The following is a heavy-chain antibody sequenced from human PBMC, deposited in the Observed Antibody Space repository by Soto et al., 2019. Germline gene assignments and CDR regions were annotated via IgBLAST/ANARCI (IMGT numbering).Heavy chain of an antibody. V-gene: IGHV3-23*01. D-gene: IGHD4-4*01. CDR3: ARDGDGRMTTNPYYYNGMDV. Sequence: GSLRLSCAASGFTFSSYAMSWVRQAPGKGLEWVSAISGSGGSTYYADSVKGRFTISRDNSKNTLYLQMNSLRAEDTAVYYCARDGDGRMTTNPYYYNGMDVWGPGTTVTVSS. CDR1: GFTFSSYA. CDR2: ISGSGGST. J-gene: IGHJ6*02.